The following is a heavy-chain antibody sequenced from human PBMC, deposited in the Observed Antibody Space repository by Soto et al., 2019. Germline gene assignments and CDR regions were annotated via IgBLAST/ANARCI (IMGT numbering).Heavy chain of an antibody. CDR1: GFTFDDYA. CDR3: AKGTEAGTDAFDI. J-gene: IGHJ3*02. V-gene: IGHV3-9*01. D-gene: IGHD1-1*01. CDR2: ISWNSGSI. Sequence: EVQLVESGGGLVQPGRSLRLSCAASGFTFDDYAMHWVRQAPGKGLEWVSGISWNSGSIGYADSVKGRFTISRDNAKNSLYLQMNSLRAEDTALYYCAKGTEAGTDAFDIWGQGTMVTVSS.